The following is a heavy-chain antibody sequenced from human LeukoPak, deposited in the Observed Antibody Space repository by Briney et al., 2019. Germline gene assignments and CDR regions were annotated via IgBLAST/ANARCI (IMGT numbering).Heavy chain of an antibody. CDR3: ARWGEVYWYFDL. J-gene: IGHJ2*01. D-gene: IGHD3-16*01. V-gene: IGHV4-61*02. Sequence: SETLSLTCTVSGGSISSGSYYWSWIRQPAGKGLEWIGRIYTSGSTNYNPSLKSRVTISVDTSKNQFSLKLSSVTAADTAVYYCARWGEVYWYFDLWGRGTLVTVSS. CDR2: IYTSGST. CDR1: GGSISSGSYY.